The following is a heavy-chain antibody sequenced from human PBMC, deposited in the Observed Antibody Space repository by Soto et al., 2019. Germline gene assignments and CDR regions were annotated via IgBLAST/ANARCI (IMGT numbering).Heavy chain of an antibody. J-gene: IGHJ5*02. V-gene: IGHV3-21*01. D-gene: IGHD3-10*01. CDR2: ISRASDYI. Sequence: VQLVESGGGLVKPGGSLRLSCTASGFTFTNYGMTWVRQAPGKGLEWVSSISRASDYIYYADSVNGRFTISRDNAKNSLYLQINSLRAEDTAVYFCVPSRITLIRGRIINHPYNWSDPWGQGTLVTVSS. CDR1: GFTFTNYG. CDR3: VPSRITLIRGRIINHPYNWSDP.